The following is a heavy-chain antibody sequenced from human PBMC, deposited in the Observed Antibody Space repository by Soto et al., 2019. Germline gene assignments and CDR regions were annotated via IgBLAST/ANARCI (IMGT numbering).Heavy chain of an antibody. CDR3: AKNKGRDWGTYYFDL. J-gene: IGHJ4*02. CDR1: GFTFTSYA. V-gene: IGHV3-23*01. D-gene: IGHD3-16*01. Sequence: QLLESGGGLVQPGGSLRLSCAASGFTFTSYAMAWVRQAPGKGPEWVSTISGSGDSTYYRDSVKGRFTISRDNSKNTLSLQMNSLRAEDTALYYCAKNKGRDWGTYYFDLWGQGTLVTVSS. CDR2: ISGSGDST.